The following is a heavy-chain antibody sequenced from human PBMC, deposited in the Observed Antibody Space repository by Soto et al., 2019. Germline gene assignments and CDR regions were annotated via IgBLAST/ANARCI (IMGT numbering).Heavy chain of an antibody. J-gene: IGHJ6*02. Sequence: SVKVSCKASGGTFSSYAISWVRQAPGQGLEWMGGFILIFGTANYAQKFQGRVTITADESTSTAYMELSSLRSEDTAVYYCASPGQLYCSSTSCYADYYYGMDVWGQGTTVTVSS. CDR1: GGTFSSYA. V-gene: IGHV1-69*13. CDR2: FILIFGTA. CDR3: ASPGQLYCSSTSCYADYYYGMDV. D-gene: IGHD2-2*01.